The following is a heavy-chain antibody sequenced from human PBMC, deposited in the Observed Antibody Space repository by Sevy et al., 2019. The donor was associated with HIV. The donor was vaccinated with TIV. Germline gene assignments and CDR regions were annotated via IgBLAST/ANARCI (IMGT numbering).Heavy chain of an antibody. J-gene: IGHJ6*02. Sequence: ASVKVSCKASGYTFTDYYIHWVRQAPGQGLEWMGWINPKSGGTNYAQKFHGRVTMTRDTSIRTAYMELSRLRSDATAVYYCARVVEPAGIDPYYYGVDVWGPGATVTVSS. D-gene: IGHD2-2*02. CDR2: INPKSGGT. CDR1: GYTFTDYY. V-gene: IGHV1-2*02. CDR3: ARVVEPAGIDPYYYGVDV.